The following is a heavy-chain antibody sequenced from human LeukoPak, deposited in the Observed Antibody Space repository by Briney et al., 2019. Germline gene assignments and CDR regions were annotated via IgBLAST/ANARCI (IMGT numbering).Heavy chain of an antibody. CDR2: INHSGST. CDR1: GGSFSGYY. Sequence: SETLSLTCAVYGGSFSGYYWSWIRQPPGKGLEWIGEINHSGSTNYNPSLKSRVTISVDTSKNQFSLKLSSVTAADTAVYYCARELHSGSYYFDYWGQGTLVTVSS. J-gene: IGHJ4*02. V-gene: IGHV4-34*01. CDR3: ARELHSGSYYFDY. D-gene: IGHD1-26*01.